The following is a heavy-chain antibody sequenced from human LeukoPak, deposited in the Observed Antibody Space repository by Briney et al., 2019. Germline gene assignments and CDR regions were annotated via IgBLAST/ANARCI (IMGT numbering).Heavy chain of an antibody. D-gene: IGHD3-22*01. CDR2: INPSGGST. CDR3: AREGGGDSSGYYYLSAFDI. Sequence: ASVKVSCKASGYTFTSYYMHWVRQAPGQGLEWMGIINPSGGSTSYAQKFQGRVTITADKSTSTAYMELSSLRSEDTAVYYCAREGGGDSSGYYYLSAFDIWGQGTMVTVSS. V-gene: IGHV1-46*01. CDR1: GYTFTSYY. J-gene: IGHJ3*02.